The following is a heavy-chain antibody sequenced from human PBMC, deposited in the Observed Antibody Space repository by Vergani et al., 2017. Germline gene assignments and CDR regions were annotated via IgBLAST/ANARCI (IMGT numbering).Heavy chain of an antibody. CDR3: ARGILYSALADY. D-gene: IGHD3-3*02. CDR2: ISSSSSTT. J-gene: IGHJ4*02. V-gene: IGHV3-48*01. CDR1: GFTFSSYS. Sequence: EVQLVESGGGLVQPGGSLRLSCAASGFTFSSYSMNWVRQAPGKGLEWVSYISSSSSTTYYADSVKGRFTISRDNAKNSLYLQMNSLRAEDTAVYYCARGILYSALADYWGQGTLVTVSS.